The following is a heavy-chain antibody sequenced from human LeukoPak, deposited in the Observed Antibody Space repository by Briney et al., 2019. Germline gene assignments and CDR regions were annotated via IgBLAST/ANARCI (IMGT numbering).Heavy chain of an antibody. D-gene: IGHD5-12*01. Sequence: GGSLRLSCAASGFTFSEAWMSWVRQAPGKGLEWVGRIKRKRDGETTDYASPVKGRFTISRDDSKNNLYLQMNSLKIEGTAVYYCTGSKWITNDYWGQGTLVTVSS. CDR2: IKRKRDGETT. V-gene: IGHV3-15*01. CDR1: GFTFSEAW. J-gene: IGHJ4*02. CDR3: TGSKWITNDY.